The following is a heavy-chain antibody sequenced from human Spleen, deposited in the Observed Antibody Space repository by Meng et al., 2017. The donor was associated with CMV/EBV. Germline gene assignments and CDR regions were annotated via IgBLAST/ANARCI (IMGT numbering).Heavy chain of an antibody. D-gene: IGHD2-2*01. CDR3: AKGQRTSIYYYGMDV. V-gene: IGHV3-33*06. CDR1: GFTFSSYG. Sequence: GESLKISCVASGFTFSSYGFHWVRQAPGKGLEWVALIWYDGSIKYYADSVKGRLTISRDNSKNTLYLQMDSLRPEDSALYYCAKGQRTSIYYYGMDVWGQGTTVTVSS. J-gene: IGHJ6*02. CDR2: IWYDGSIK.